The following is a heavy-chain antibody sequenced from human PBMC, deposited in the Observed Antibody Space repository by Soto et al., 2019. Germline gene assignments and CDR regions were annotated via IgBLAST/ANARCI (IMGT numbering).Heavy chain of an antibody. CDR3: ARTYYYDGRGYRYFDY. J-gene: IGHJ4*02. CDR1: GFTFSDHY. V-gene: IGHV3-72*01. D-gene: IGHD3-22*01. Sequence: PGGSLRLSCTASGFTFSDHYMDWVRQAPGEGLEWVGRAGNKANSYTTEYAASVKGRFTISRDDSKNSLYLQMNSRKTEDTAMYYCARTYYYDGRGYRYFDYWGQGTLVTVSS. CDR2: AGNKANSYTT.